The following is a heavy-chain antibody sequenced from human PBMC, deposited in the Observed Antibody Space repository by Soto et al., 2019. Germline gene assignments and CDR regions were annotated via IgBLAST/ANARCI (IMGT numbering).Heavy chain of an antibody. Sequence: QVQLVQSGSEVKKPGDSVKVSCKASGYTFTNHTMHWVCQAPGQGLEWMGWIDAGNGDTKYSQRFQDRVTITRDTSATTVYMQLSSLRSDDTAVYYCARDEYFWGQGALVTVSS. V-gene: IGHV1-3*01. CDR1: GYTFTNHT. CDR2: IDAGNGDT. J-gene: IGHJ4*02. CDR3: ARDEYF.